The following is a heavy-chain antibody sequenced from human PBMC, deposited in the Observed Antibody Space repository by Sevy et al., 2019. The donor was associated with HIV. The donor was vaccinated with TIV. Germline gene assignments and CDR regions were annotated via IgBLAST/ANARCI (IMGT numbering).Heavy chain of an antibody. CDR3: ARARGYSYEYYGMDV. CDR1: GFTFSSYG. V-gene: IGHV3-30*03. CDR2: ISYDGSNK. Sequence: GGCLRLSCAASGFTFSSYGMHWVRQAPGKGLEWVAVISYDGSNKYYADSVKGRFTISRDNSKNTLYLQMNSLRADDAAVRFCARARGYSYEYYGMDVWGQGTTVTVSS. J-gene: IGHJ6*02. D-gene: IGHD5-18*01.